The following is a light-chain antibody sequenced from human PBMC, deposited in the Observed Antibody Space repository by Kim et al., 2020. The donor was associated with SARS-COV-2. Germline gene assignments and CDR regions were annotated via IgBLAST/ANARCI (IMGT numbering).Light chain of an antibody. CDR1: QSVSSY. Sequence: LSPWERATLSCTASQSVSSYLAWYQQKPGQAPRLLIYDASNRATGIPARFSGSGSGTDFTLTISSLEPEDFAVYYCQQRSNWPMYTFGQGTKLEI. J-gene: IGKJ2*01. CDR2: DAS. CDR3: QQRSNWPMYT. V-gene: IGKV3-11*01.